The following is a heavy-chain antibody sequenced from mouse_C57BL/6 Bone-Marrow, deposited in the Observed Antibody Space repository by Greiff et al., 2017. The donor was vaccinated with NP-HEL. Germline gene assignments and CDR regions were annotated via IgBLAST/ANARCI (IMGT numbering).Heavy chain of an antibody. CDR2: IHPNSGST. CDR1: GYTFTSYW. V-gene: IGHV1-64*01. D-gene: IGHD1-1*01. CDR3: ARTVVADYFDY. Sequence: QVQLQQPGAELVKPGASVKLSCKASGYTFTSYWMHWVKQRPGQGLEWIGMIHPNSGSTNYNEKFKSKATLTVDKSSSTAYMQLSSLTSEDSAVYYCARTVVADYFDYWGQGTTLTVSS. J-gene: IGHJ2*01.